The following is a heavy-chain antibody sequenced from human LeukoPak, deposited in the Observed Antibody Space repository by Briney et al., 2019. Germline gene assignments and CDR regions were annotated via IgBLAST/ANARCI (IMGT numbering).Heavy chain of an antibody. Sequence: GESLRLSCAASGFTFRSFWMSWVRQAPGIGLEWVASINEGGSDRYYVDSVRGRFTISRDNAKNSLYLQMNSLRDDDTAVYYCARVVNWDLDYWGQGTLVTVSS. CDR2: INEGGSDR. V-gene: IGHV3-7*05. D-gene: IGHD1-1*01. CDR3: ARVVNWDLDY. CDR1: GFTFRSFW. J-gene: IGHJ4*02.